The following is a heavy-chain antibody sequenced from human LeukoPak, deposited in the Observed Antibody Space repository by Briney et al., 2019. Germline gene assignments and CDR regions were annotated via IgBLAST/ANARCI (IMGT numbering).Heavy chain of an antibody. CDR3: ARASGYYSPNPPGM. Sequence: ASVKVSCKASGYTFTGYYMHWVRQAPGQGLEWMGWINPNSGGTNYARKFQGRVTMTRDTSISTAYMELSRLRSDDTAVYYCARASGYYSPNPPGMWGQGTLVTVSS. CDR1: GYTFTGYY. D-gene: IGHD3-22*01. J-gene: IGHJ4*02. V-gene: IGHV1-2*02. CDR2: INPNSGGT.